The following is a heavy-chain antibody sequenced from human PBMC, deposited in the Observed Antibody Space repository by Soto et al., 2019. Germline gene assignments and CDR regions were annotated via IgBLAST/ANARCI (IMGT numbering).Heavy chain of an antibody. CDR3: ARDRYYDYIWGSYPSDAFDI. V-gene: IGHV3-74*01. Sequence: GGSLRLSCAASGFTFSSYWMHWVRQAPGKGLVWVSRINSDGSSTSYADSVKGRFTISRDNAKNTLYLQMNSLRAEDTAVYYCARDRYYDYIWGSYPSDAFDIWGQGTMVTVSS. CDR1: GFTFSSYW. CDR2: INSDGSST. D-gene: IGHD3-16*02. J-gene: IGHJ3*02.